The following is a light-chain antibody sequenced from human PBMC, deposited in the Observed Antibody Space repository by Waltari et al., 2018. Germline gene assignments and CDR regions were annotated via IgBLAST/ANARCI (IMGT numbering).Light chain of an antibody. Sequence: DIQMTQSPSSGSASVGDRVTITCRASQGISTWLAWYQQKPGKGPKVLIYGASTLLTGVPSRFSGSGSGTEFTLSISGLQPEEFATYFCQQGNSFPPTFGQGTRVEV. J-gene: IGKJ1*01. V-gene: IGKV1-12*01. CDR3: QQGNSFPPT. CDR1: QGISTW. CDR2: GAS.